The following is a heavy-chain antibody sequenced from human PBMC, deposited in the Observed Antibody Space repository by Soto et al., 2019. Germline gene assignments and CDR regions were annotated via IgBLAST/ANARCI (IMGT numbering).Heavy chain of an antibody. D-gene: IGHD3-10*01. CDR2: IIPIFGTA. CDR1: GGTFSSYA. V-gene: IGHV1-69*13. CDR3: ARGRLWFGEFEYYFDY. J-gene: IGHJ4*02. Sequence: SSAKVSCKASGGTFSSYAISWVRQAPGQGLEWMGGIIPIFGTANYAQKFQGRVTITADESTSTAYMELSSLRSEDTAVYYCARGRLWFGEFEYYFDYWGQGTLVTVSS.